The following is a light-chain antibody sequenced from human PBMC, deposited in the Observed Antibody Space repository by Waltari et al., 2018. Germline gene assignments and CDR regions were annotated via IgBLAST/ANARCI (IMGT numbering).Light chain of an antibody. CDR3: QQYYNTPLT. J-gene: IGKJ1*01. Sequence: DIVMTQSPDSLAVSLGERATINCKSSQSVLYSSNNENYLAWYQQKPGQPPKLLIIWASTREAGVPYRFSGSGSGTDFTLTISSLQAEDVAVYYCQQYYNTPLTFGQGTKVEIK. V-gene: IGKV4-1*01. CDR1: QSVLYSSNNENY. CDR2: WAS.